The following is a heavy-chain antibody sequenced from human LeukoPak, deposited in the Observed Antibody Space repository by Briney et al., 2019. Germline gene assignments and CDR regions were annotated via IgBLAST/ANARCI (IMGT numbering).Heavy chain of an antibody. V-gene: IGHV3-48*04. CDR2: ISGSGSTV. J-gene: IGHJ4*02. CDR3: AKGPTYLDY. CDR1: GFTFITYS. Sequence: GGSLRLSCAASGFTFITYSMNWVRQAPGKGLEWVAYISGSGSTVLYADSVKGRFTISRDNAKNLLYLQMNSLRAEDTAVYYCAKGPTYLDYWGQGTQVTVSS. D-gene: IGHD3-16*01.